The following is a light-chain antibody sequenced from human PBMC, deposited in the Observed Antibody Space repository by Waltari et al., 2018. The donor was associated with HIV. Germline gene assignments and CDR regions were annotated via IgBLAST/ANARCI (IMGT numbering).Light chain of an antibody. Sequence: QSVLTQPPSVSGAPGQRVTISCTGSSSNIGAGYDVHWYQPFPGRAPKLLIYGHSKPAAGVPGRFSGSRSGASASLAITGLRAEDEADYYCQSYDSSLSVVFGGGTTLTVL. CDR2: GHS. CDR3: QSYDSSLSVV. V-gene: IGLV1-40*03. CDR1: SSNIGAGYD. J-gene: IGLJ2*01.